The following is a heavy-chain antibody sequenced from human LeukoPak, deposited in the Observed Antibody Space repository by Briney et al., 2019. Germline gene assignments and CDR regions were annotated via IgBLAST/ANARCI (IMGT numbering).Heavy chain of an antibody. D-gene: IGHD2/OR15-2a*01. CDR2: IYYSGST. CDR1: GGSISSYY. V-gene: IGHV4-59*01. Sequence: TSETLSLTCTVSGGSISSYYWSWIRQPPGKGLEWIGYIYYSGSTNYNPSLKSRVTISVDTSKNQFSLKLSSVTAADTAVYYCARDPSGSLSLWGQGTLVTVSS. CDR3: ARDPSGSLSL. J-gene: IGHJ4*02.